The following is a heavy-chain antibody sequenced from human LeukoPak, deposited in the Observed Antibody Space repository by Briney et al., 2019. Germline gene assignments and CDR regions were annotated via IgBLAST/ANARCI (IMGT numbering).Heavy chain of an antibody. CDR1: GFTFSNAW. J-gene: IGHJ3*02. CDR3: ARDGNDAFDI. Sequence: GGSLRLSCAASGFTFSNAWMSWVRQAPGKGLEWVSGINWNGGSTGYADSVKGRFTISRDNAKNSLYLQMNSLRAEDTALYYCARDGNDAFDIWGQGTMVTVSS. CDR2: INWNGGST. V-gene: IGHV3-20*04.